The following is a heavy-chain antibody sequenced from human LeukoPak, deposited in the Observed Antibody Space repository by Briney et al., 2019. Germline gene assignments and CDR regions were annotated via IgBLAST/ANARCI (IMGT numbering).Heavy chain of an antibody. V-gene: IGHV1-69*13. CDR3: AREVDTQRYCSGGSCYSMHY. CDR1: GGTFSSYA. J-gene: IGHJ4*02. CDR2: IIPIFGTA. Sequence: EASVKVSCKASGGTFSSYAISWVRQAPGQGLEWMGGIIPIFGTANYAQKFQGRVTITADESTSTAYMELSSLRSEDTAVYYCAREVDTQRYCSGGSCYSMHYWGQGTLVTVSS. D-gene: IGHD2-15*01.